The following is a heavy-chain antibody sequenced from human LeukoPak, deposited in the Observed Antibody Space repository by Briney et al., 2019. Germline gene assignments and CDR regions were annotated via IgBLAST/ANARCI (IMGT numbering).Heavy chain of an antibody. CDR2: INTNTGNP. CDR1: GYTFTSYA. Sequence: ASVKVSCKASGYTFTSYAMNWVRQAPGQGLEWMGWINTNTGNPTYAQGFTGRFVFSLDTSVSTAYLQISSLKAEDTAVYYCARAGLTMVRGVIIPLGYWGQGTLVTVSS. CDR3: ARAGLTMVRGVIIPLGY. D-gene: IGHD3-10*01. J-gene: IGHJ4*02. V-gene: IGHV7-4-1*02.